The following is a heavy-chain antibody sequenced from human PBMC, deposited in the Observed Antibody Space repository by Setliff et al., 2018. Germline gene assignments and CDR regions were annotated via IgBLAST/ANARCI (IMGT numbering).Heavy chain of an antibody. CDR3: ARDRGGGLYDY. CDR1: GFSLSIFW. CDR2: IKQDGSEK. V-gene: IGHV3-7*01. Sequence: GGSLRLSCAASGFSLSIFWMSWVRQAPGKGLEWVATIKQDGSEKFYVDSVKGRFTISRDNAKNSLYLKMDSLRVEDTAMYFCARDRGGGLYDYWGRGTLVTVSS. J-gene: IGHJ4*02. D-gene: IGHD3-16*01.